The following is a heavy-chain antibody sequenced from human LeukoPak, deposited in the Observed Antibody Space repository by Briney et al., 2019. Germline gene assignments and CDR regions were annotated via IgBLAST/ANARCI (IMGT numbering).Heavy chain of an antibody. D-gene: IGHD2/OR15-2a*01. V-gene: IGHV3-21*01. CDR2: ISSSSSYI. Sequence: GGSLRLPCAASGFTFSSYSMNWVRQAPGKGLEWVSSISSSSSYIYYADSVKGRFTISRDNAKNSLYLQMNSLRAEDTAVYYCARDWSSMRLDVWGKGTTVTVSS. J-gene: IGHJ6*04. CDR3: ARDWSSMRLDV. CDR1: GFTFSSYS.